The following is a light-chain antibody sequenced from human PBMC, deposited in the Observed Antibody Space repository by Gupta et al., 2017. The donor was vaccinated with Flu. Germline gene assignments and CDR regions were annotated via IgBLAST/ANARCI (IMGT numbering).Light chain of an antibody. CDR2: AAS. Sequence: PSSLSASVGDRVTITCRASQSISNYLNWYQQKPGKAPKLLIHAASSLQSGVPSRFSGSGSGTDFTLTISRLQPEDFATYYCQQSDTTPWAFGQGTKVEIK. CDR1: QSISNY. V-gene: IGKV1-39*01. J-gene: IGKJ1*01. CDR3: QQSDTTPWA.